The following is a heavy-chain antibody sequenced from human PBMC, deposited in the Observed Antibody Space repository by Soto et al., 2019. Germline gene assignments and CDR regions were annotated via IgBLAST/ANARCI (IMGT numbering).Heavy chain of an antibody. V-gene: IGHV3-30-3*01. CDR2: VSYDGTNK. D-gene: IGHD3-3*01. CDR3: ARDRVEWRWYFDL. J-gene: IGHJ2*01. Sequence: GGSLRLSCAAFRFTFSSYVMHWVRQAPGKGLEWVAVVSYDGTNKHYAATAKGRFTISRDNSKNSLYLQMNSLRPEDTAVYYCARDRVEWRWYFDLWGRGTLVTVS. CDR1: RFTFSSYV.